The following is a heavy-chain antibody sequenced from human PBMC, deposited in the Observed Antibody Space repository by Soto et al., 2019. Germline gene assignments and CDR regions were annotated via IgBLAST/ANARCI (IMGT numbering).Heavy chain of an antibody. CDR2: IYYSGST. D-gene: IGHD5-12*01. J-gene: IGHJ4*02. CDR3: ARQDIVATVPFDY. V-gene: IGHV4-39*01. CDR1: GGSISSSSYY. Sequence: SETLSLTCPFSGGSISSSSYYWGWIRQPPGKGLEWIGSIYYSGSTYYNPSLKSRVTISVDTSKNQFSLKLSSVTAADTAVYYCARQDIVATVPFDYWGQGTLVTVSS.